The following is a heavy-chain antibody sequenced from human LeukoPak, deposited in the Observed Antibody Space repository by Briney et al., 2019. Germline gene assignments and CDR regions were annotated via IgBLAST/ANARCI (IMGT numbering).Heavy chain of an antibody. Sequence: SETLSLTCTVSGGSISSYYWSWIRQPPGKGLEWIGYIYYSGSTNYNPSLKSRVTISVDTSKNQFSLKLSSVTAADTAVYYCARSYYDSSDNWFDPWGQGTLVTVSS. CDR1: GGSISSYY. CDR3: ARSYYDSSDNWFDP. J-gene: IGHJ5*02. V-gene: IGHV4-59*01. CDR2: IYYSGST. D-gene: IGHD3-22*01.